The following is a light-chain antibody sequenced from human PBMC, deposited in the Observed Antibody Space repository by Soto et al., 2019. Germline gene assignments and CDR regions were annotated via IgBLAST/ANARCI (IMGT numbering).Light chain of an antibody. CDR3: QQYGSSPWT. Sequence: VLTQSPATLSLSLGDRAPLSCRASQSVSSDLGWYHENPGQAHRRLMQGASSTATRIQDTFSGSMSVSVSTHLISIQEAEDSALYYWQQYGSSPWTFGQGTKVDIK. J-gene: IGKJ1*01. CDR1: QSVSSD. CDR2: GAS. V-gene: IGKV3-20*01.